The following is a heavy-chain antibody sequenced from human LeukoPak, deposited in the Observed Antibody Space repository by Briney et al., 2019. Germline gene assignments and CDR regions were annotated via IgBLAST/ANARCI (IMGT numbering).Heavy chain of an antibody. CDR2: INPSAGST. CDR1: GYTFTSYY. D-gene: IGHD6-6*01. J-gene: IGHJ4*02. CDR3: ARDLRSIAARALDY. V-gene: IGHV1-46*01. Sequence: ASVKVSCKASGYTFTSYYIHWVRQAPGQGLEWMGLINPSAGSTNYAQKFQGRVTMTTDTSTSTAYMELRSLRSDDTAVYYCARDLRSIAARALDYWGQGTLVTVSS.